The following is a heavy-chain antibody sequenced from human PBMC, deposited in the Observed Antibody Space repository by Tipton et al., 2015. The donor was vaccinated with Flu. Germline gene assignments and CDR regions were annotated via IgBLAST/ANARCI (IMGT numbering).Heavy chain of an antibody. J-gene: IGHJ1*01. CDR2: IYTTGST. Sequence: TLSLTCTVSGDSITYYYWTWIRQPAGKGLEWIGRIYTTGSTNYNPSLKRRVTMSIDSSKNQLSLKMTSVTAADTALYFCARERYSSGWLEYFQNWGQGTLVTVSS. CDR1: GDSITYYY. D-gene: IGHD6-19*01. V-gene: IGHV4-4*07. CDR3: ARERYSSGWLEYFQN.